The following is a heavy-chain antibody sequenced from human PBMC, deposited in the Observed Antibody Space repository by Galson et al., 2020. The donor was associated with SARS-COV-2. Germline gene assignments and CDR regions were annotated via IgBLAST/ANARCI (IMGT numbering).Heavy chain of an antibody. CDR1: GYTLTGHF. CDR2: INPSTGDI. J-gene: IGHJ1*01. Sequence: GESLKISCKASGYTLTGHFMHWMRQAPGQGLEWMGWINPSTGDIHFAQMFQDRVTVTRDTSISTVYMELSRLKSDDTAIYYCARGGSLVPTDIKISFQYWGQGTLVTVSS. CDR3: ARGGSLVPTDIKISFQY. V-gene: IGHV1-2*02. D-gene: IGHD1-1*01.